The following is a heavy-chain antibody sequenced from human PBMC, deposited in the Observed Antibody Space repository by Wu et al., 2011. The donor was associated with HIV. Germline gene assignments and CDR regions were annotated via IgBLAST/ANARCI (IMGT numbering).Heavy chain of an antibody. D-gene: IGHD3-22*01. J-gene: IGHJ6*03. Sequence: KPGSSVKVSCKASGGTFKNYAFSWVRQAPGQGLEWMGWINPDSGGTNYAQKFQGRVTMTRDTSITTAYMELSRLRSDDTAVYYCARGTDSHYYYYYYMDVWGKGTTVTVSS. CDR2: INPDSGGT. CDR3: ARGTDSHYYYYYYMDV. V-gene: IGHV1-2*02. CDR1: GGTFKNYA.